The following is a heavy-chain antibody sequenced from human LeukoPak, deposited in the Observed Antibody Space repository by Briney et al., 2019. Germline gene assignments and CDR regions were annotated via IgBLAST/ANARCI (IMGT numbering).Heavy chain of an antibody. CDR3: ARDFQSSY. Sequence: GGSLRLSCAAFGFTFNNYAMNWVRQAPGKGLEWVSAITIGATDTFYLDSVKGRFTISRDNAQNSLYLQMSSLRVEDTAVYYCARDFQSSYWGQGTLVTVSS. J-gene: IGHJ4*02. CDR1: GFTFNNYA. V-gene: IGHV3-21*01. CDR2: ITIGATDT.